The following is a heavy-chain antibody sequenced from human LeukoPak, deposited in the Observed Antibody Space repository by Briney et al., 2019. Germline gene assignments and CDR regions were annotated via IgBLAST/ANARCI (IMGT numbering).Heavy chain of an antibody. J-gene: IGHJ3*02. CDR3: ARDMVRSTRAFDI. V-gene: IGHV3-7*01. CDR1: GFTFSSYW. CDR2: IKQDGSEK. D-gene: IGHD3-10*01. Sequence: AGGSLRLSCAASGFTFSSYWMSWVRQAPGKGLEWVANIKQDGSEKYYVDSVKGRFTISRDNAKNSLYLQMNSLRAEDTAVYYCARDMVRSTRAFDIWGQGTMVTVSS.